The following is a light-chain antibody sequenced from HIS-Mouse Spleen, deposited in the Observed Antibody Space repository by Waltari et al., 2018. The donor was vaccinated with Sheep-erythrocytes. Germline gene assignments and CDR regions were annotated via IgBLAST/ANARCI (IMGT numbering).Light chain of an antibody. CDR2: AAS. J-gene: IGKJ1*01. CDR3: QQRSNWPPT. V-gene: IGKV3-11*01. Sequence: EIVLTQSPATLSLSPGERATLSCRASQSVSSYLAWYQPKPGQAPRLLIYAASNRATRIPARFSGSGSGTDFTLTISSLEPEDFAVYYCQQRSNWPPTFGQGTKVEIK. CDR1: QSVSSY.